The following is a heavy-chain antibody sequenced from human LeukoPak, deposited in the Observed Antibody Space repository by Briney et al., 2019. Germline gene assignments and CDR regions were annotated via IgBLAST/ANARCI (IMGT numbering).Heavy chain of an antibody. D-gene: IGHD3-16*01. J-gene: IGHJ4*02. CDR1: GFTFSSYA. CDR3: ARRGAVSGGSDY. CDR2: ISSNGGST. Sequence: GGSLRLSCAASGFTFSSYAMHWVRQAPGKGLEYVSVISSNGGSTYYANSVKGRFTISSDNSKNTLYLQMGSLRAEDMAVYYCARRGAVSGGSDYWGQGTLVTVSS. V-gene: IGHV3-64*01.